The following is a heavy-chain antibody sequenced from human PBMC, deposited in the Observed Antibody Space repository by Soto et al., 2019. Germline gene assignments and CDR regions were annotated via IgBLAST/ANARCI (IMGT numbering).Heavy chain of an antibody. CDR2: IIPIFGTA. Sequence: QVQLVQSGAEVKKPGSSVKVSCKASGGTFSSYSINWVRQAPGQGLEWMGEIIPIFGTANYAQKFQGRVTITADESTSPAYMGLSRLRSEETAGDYLAGDGGRPSGGIEYWGPGNLVTVSS. V-gene: IGHV1-69*01. D-gene: IGHD1-26*01. CDR3: AGDGGRPSGGIEY. CDR1: GGTFSSYS. J-gene: IGHJ4*02.